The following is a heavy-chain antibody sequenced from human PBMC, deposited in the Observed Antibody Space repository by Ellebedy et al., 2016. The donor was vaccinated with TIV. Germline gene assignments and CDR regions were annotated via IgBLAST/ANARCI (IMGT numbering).Heavy chain of an antibody. CDR2: ISGSGGST. J-gene: IGHJ3*02. Sequence: GESLKISCAASGFTFSSYAMSWVRQAPGKGLEWVSAISGSGGSTYYADSVKGRFTISRDNSKNTLYLQMNSLRAEDTAVYYCAKADGGDDAFDIWGQGTMVTVSS. CDR1: GFTFSSYA. CDR3: AKADGGDDAFDI. V-gene: IGHV3-23*01. D-gene: IGHD3-10*01.